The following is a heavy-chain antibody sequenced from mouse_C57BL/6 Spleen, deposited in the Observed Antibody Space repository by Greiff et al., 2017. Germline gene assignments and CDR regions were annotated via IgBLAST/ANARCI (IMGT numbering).Heavy chain of an antibody. CDR3: TRKDSKDY. CDR2: IDPETGGT. D-gene: IGHD2-5*01. CDR1: GYTFTDYE. Sequence: VQLKESGAELVRPGASVTLSCKASGYTFTDYEMHWVKQTPVHGLEWIGAIDPETGGTAYNQKFKGKAILTADKSSSTAYMELRSLTSEDSAVYYCTRKDSKDYWGQGTTLTVSS. J-gene: IGHJ2*01. V-gene: IGHV1-15*01.